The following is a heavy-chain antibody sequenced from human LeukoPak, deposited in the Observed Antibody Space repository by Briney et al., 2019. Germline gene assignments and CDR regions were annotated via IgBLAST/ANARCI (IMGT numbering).Heavy chain of an antibody. CDR2: MNPNSGNT. CDR1: GYTFTSYV. D-gene: IGHD3-10*01. J-gene: IGHJ3*02. V-gene: IGHV1-8*01. CDR3: ASPLWFEESDAFDI. Sequence: GASVKVSCKASGYTFTSYVINWVRQATGQGREGRGWMNPNSGNTGYAQKSQGRVTTTRNTSISTAYMERSSLRSGDTAVYYCASPLWFEESDAFDIWGQGTMVTVSS.